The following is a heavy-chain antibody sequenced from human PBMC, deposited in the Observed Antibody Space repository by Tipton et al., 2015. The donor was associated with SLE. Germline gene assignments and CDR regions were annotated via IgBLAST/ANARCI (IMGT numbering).Heavy chain of an antibody. J-gene: IGHJ4*02. Sequence: TLSLTCAVYGGSFSGYYWSWIRQPPGKGLEWIGELNHSSSTNYNPSLKSRVTISIDTSKNQFSLRVSSVTAADTAVYYCARHRGALKLFDYWGQGTLVTVSS. CDR3: ARHRGALKLFDY. CDR1: GGSFSGYY. D-gene: IGHD1-7*01. V-gene: IGHV4-34*01. CDR2: LNHSSST.